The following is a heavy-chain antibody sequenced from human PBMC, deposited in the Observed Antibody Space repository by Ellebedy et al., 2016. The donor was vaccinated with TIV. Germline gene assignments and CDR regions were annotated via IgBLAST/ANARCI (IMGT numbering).Heavy chain of an antibody. D-gene: IGHD3-22*01. V-gene: IGHV2-5*02. CDR2: IYWDDDK. CDR1: GFSLSTSGVD. Sequence: SGPTLVKPTQTLTLTCTFSGFSLSTSGVDVGWIRQPPGKTLEWLALIYWDDDKRYRPSLNSRLTITKDTSKNQVVLTMTNMDPVDTATYYCAHRRGYYDSSGYYGYWGQGTLVTVSS. J-gene: IGHJ4*02. CDR3: AHRRGYYDSSGYYGY.